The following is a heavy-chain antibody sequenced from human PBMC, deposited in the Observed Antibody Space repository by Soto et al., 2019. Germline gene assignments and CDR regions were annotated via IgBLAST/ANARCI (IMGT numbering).Heavy chain of an antibody. J-gene: IGHJ4*02. D-gene: IGHD3-10*01. CDR1: GFPFSTYG. CDR2: ISSDGSNK. Sequence: QVQLVESGGGVVQPGRSLRLSCAASGFPFSTYGMHWVREAPGKGLEWVAVISSDGSNKYYADSVKGRFTISIDNSKNTLYLQMNSLRPEDTALYYCVGGQYYFDYRGQGTPVTVSS. V-gene: IGHV3-30*03. CDR3: VGGQYYFDY.